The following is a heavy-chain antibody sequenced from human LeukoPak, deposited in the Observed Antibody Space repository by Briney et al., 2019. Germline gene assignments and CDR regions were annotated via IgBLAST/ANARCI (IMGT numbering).Heavy chain of an antibody. CDR2: IRSITNNYAT. D-gene: IGHD3-22*01. Sequence: GGSLRLSREASGFTFSGSAMHWVRQASGKGLEWVGRIRSITNNYATAYAASMKGRFTISRDDSKNTAYLQMNSLETEDTAVYYCTRRGDKHYDSTGGDFWGQGTLVTVSS. J-gene: IGHJ4*02. V-gene: IGHV3-73*01. CDR1: GFTFSGSA. CDR3: TRRGDKHYDSTGGDF.